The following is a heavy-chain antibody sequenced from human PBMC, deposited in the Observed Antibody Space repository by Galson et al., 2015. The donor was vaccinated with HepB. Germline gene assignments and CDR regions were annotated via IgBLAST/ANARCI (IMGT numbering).Heavy chain of an antibody. CDR2: ISAYNGNT. Sequence: SVKVSCKASGYTFTSYGISWVRQAPGQGLEWMGWISAYNGNTNYAQKLQGRVTMTTDTSTSTAYMELRSLRSDDTAVYYCARLGYCSGGSCYYYYGMDVWGQGTTVTVSS. V-gene: IGHV1-18*01. CDR3: ARLGYCSGGSCYYYYGMDV. J-gene: IGHJ6*02. D-gene: IGHD2-15*01. CDR1: GYTFTSYG.